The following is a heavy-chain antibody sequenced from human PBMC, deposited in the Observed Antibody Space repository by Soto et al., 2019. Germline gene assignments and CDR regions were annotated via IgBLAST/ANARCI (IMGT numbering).Heavy chain of an antibody. V-gene: IGHV3-23*01. CDR2: IGGRGVST. CDR1: GFTFSSYA. J-gene: IGHJ4*02. CDR3: AKRGDDFRSDYYYYFDC. D-gene: IGHD3-3*01. Sequence: GGSLRLSCAASGFTFSSYAVSWVRQAPGKGLEWVSAIGGRGVSTYYADSVKGRFTISRDNSKNTLYLQMDSLRVEDTAVYYCAKRGDDFRSDYYYYFDCWGLGTLVTVSS.